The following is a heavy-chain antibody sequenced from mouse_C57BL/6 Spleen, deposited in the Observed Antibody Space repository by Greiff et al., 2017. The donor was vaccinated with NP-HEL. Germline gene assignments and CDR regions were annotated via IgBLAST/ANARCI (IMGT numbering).Heavy chain of an antibody. CDR1: GYTFTDYN. V-gene: IGHV1-22*01. CDR3: ASYYYGSSYNYAMDY. D-gene: IGHD1-1*01. J-gene: IGHJ4*01. Sequence: VQLKESGPELVKPGASVKMSCKASGYTFTDYNMHWVKQSHGKSLEWIGYINPNNGGTSYNQKFKGKATLTVNKSSSTAYMELRSLTSEDSAVYYCASYYYGSSYNYAMDYWGQGTSVTVSS. CDR2: INPNNGGT.